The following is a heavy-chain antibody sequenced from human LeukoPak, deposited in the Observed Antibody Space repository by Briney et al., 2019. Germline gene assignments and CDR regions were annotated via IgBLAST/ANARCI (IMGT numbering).Heavy chain of an antibody. CDR2: INPSGGST. V-gene: IGHV1-46*01. CDR3: ARETMVRAFDI. CDR1: GYTFTSYG. D-gene: IGHD3-10*01. J-gene: IGHJ3*02. Sequence: ASVKVSCKASGYTFTSYGISWVRQAPGQGLEWMGIINPSGGSTSYAQKFQGRVTMTRDTSTSTVYMELSSLRSEDTAVYYCARETMVRAFDIWGQGAMVTVSS.